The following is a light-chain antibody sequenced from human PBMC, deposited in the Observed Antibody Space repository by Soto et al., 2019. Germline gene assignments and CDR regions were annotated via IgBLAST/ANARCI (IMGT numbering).Light chain of an antibody. CDR1: QSVSNN. CDR3: QQYNNWPPWT. J-gene: IGKJ1*01. Sequence: EVVLTQSPGTLSLSPGDRATLACRASQSVSNNYVAWYQQKPGQAPRLLIYGASTRATGIPARFSGSGSGTEFTLTISSLQSEDYAVYYCQQYNNWPPWTFGQGTKVDIK. V-gene: IGKV3-15*01. CDR2: GAS.